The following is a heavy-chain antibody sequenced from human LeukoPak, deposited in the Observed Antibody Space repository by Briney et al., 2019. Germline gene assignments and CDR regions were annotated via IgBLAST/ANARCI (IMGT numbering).Heavy chain of an antibody. D-gene: IGHD3-10*01. CDR2: ICYSGST. CDR1: GGSISSSSYY. J-gene: IGHJ3*02. V-gene: IGHV4-39*07. CDR3: ARAVIYFTSGKTHAFDI. Sequence: PSETLSLTCTVSGGSISSSSYYGGWIRQPPGKGLEWIGSICYSGSTYYNPSLKSRVTISADTSKNQFSLKLSSVTAADTALYYCARAVIYFTSGKTHAFDIWGQGTMVTVSS.